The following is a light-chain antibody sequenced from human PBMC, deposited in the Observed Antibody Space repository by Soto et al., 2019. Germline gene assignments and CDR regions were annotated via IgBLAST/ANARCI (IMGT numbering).Light chain of an antibody. CDR2: AKS. J-gene: IGLJ2*01. Sequence: QSVLTQPPSASETPGQRFTISCSGSSYNIGSNDAYWYQQLPGTAPKLLTYAKSQRPSGVPDRISGSKSGTSASLDISGLRSEDEAHYYCAAWEDSLSVVVFGGGTQLTVL. CDR3: AAWEDSLSVVV. V-gene: IGLV1-47*02. CDR1: SYNIGSND.